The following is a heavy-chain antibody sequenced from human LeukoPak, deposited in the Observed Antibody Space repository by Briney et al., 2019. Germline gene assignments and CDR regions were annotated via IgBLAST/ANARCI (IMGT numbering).Heavy chain of an antibody. Sequence: PGGSLRLSCAASGFTFSSYSMNWVRQAPGKGLEWVSSISSSSSYIYYADSVKGRFTISRDNAKNSLYLQMNSLRAEDTAVYYCARASYYYGSGSYYSRDGWDYWGQGTLVTVSS. CDR2: ISSSSSYI. J-gene: IGHJ4*02. CDR1: GFTFSSYS. D-gene: IGHD3-10*01. V-gene: IGHV3-21*01. CDR3: ARASYYYGSGSYYSRDGWDY.